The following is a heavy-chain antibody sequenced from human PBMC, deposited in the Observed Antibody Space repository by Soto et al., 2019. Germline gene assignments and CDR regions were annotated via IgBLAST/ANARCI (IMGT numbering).Heavy chain of an antibody. CDR2: IYYSGST. Sequence: SEPLSLTCTVSGGSISSGGYYWSWIRQHPGKGLEWIGYIYYSGSTYYNPSLKSRVTISVDTSKNQFSLKLSSVTAADTAVYYCASVGYCSGGSCYGYDYWGQGTLVTVSS. D-gene: IGHD2-15*01. CDR3: ASVGYCSGGSCYGYDY. CDR1: GGSISSGGYY. J-gene: IGHJ4*02. V-gene: IGHV4-31*03.